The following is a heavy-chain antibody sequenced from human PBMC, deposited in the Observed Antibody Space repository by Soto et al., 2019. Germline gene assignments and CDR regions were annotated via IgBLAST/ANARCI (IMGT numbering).Heavy chain of an antibody. CDR2: IKQDGGEK. Sequence: GGSLRLSCAASGFTFSNYWMSWVRQAPGRGLEWVASIKQDGGEKYYVDSVKGRFTISKDNAKNSLYLQLNSLRAGDTAVYYCARDSHAPSDYWGQGTLVTVSS. CDR1: GFTFSNYW. J-gene: IGHJ4*02. V-gene: IGHV3-7*01. CDR3: ARDSHAPSDY.